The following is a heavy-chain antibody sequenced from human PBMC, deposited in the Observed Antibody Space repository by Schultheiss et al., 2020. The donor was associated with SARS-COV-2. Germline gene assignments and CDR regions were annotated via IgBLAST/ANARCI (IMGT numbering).Heavy chain of an antibody. CDR2: ISSSSSTI. D-gene: IGHD3-22*01. V-gene: IGHV3-48*01. Sequence: GGSLRLSCAASGFTFSSYSMNWVRQAPGKGLEWVSYISSSSSTIYYADSVKGRFTISRDNAKNSLYLQMNSLRAEDTAVYYCARGVAYYYDSSGYLDYWGQGTLVTVSS. CDR1: GFTFSSYS. CDR3: ARGVAYYYDSSGYLDY. J-gene: IGHJ4*02.